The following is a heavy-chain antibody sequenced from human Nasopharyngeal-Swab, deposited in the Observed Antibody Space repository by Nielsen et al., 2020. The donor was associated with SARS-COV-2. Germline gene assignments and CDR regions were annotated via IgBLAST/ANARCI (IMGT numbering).Heavy chain of an antibody. CDR1: GFTFSSYW. CDR2: INSDGSST. CDR3: ARVRGEYCSGGSCYSGFDY. D-gene: IGHD2-15*01. V-gene: IGHV3-74*01. J-gene: IGHJ4*02. Sequence: GEFLKISCAASGFTFSSYWMHWVRQAPGKGLVWVSRINSDGSSTSYADSVKGRFTISRDNAKNTLYLQMNSLRAEDTAVYYCARVRGEYCSGGSCYSGFDYWGQGTLVTVSS.